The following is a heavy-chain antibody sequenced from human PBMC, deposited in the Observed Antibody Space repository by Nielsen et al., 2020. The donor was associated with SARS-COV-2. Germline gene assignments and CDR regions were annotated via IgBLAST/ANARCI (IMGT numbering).Heavy chain of an antibody. V-gene: IGHV3-33*01. J-gene: IGHJ6*03. CDR2: IWYDGSNK. CDR1: GFTFSSYG. Sequence: GESLKISCAASGFTFSSYGMHWVRQAPGKGLEWVAVIWYDGSNKYYADSVKGRFTISRDNSKNTLYLQMNSLRAEDTAVYYCARDLYYYYYYMDVWGKGTTVTVSS. CDR3: ARDLYYYYYYMDV.